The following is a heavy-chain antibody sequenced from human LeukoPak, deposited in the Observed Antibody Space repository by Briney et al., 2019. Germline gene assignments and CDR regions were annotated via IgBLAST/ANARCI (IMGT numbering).Heavy chain of an antibody. CDR1: GFTFSSYE. D-gene: IGHD4-17*01. CDR3: ARDVNGDSVIYDASDV. J-gene: IGHJ3*01. V-gene: IGHV3-48*03. Sequence: SGGSLRLSCAASGFTFSSYEINWVRQAPGKGLEWVSYISSGGTIIYYADSVKGRFTISRDNAKNSLYLQMNSLRAEDTAVYYCARDVNGDSVIYDASDVWGQGTMVTVSS. CDR2: ISSGGTII.